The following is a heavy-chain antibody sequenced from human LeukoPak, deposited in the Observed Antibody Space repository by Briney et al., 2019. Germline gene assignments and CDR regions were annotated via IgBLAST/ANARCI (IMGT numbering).Heavy chain of an antibody. Sequence: PGGSLRLSCAASGFTVSSNYMSWVRQAPGKGLEWVSVIYSGGSTYYADSVKGRFTISRDNAKNSLYLQMNSLRAEDTAVYYCARWRGGMGLVNPPYFDYWGQGTLVTVSS. CDR1: GFTVSSNY. CDR3: ARWRGGMGLVNPPYFDY. D-gene: IGHD3-3*01. V-gene: IGHV3-53*01. CDR2: IYSGGST. J-gene: IGHJ4*02.